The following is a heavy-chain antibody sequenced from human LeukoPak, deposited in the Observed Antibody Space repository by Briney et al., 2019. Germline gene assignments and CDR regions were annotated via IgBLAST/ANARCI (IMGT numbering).Heavy chain of an antibody. V-gene: IGHV1-69*04. CDR2: IIPTLDIA. CDR3: ARVFYHDSGPYFARSIPTTDY. CDR1: GANFSSSS. D-gene: IGHD3-22*01. J-gene: IGHJ4*02. Sequence: ASVKVSCKASGANFSSSSISWVRQAPGQGLEWMGRIIPTLDIAHYAQKFQGRVTITADKSTSTAYMELSSLRSEDTAVYFCARVFYHDSGPYFARSIPTTDYWGQGTLVTVSS.